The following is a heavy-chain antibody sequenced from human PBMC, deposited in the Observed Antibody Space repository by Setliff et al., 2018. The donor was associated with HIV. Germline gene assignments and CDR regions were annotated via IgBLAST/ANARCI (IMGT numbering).Heavy chain of an antibody. CDR2: IFYRGST. Sequence: NPSETLSLTCTVSGGSISSADYYWSWIRQPPGKGLEWIGYIFYRGSTHYNPSPKSRVTISVDTSKNQFSLKLSSVTAADTAVYYCARDRVRTRGLDYWGQGTLVTVSS. CDR1: GGSISSADYY. D-gene: IGHD3-10*01. V-gene: IGHV4-30-4*08. J-gene: IGHJ4*02. CDR3: ARDRVRTRGLDY.